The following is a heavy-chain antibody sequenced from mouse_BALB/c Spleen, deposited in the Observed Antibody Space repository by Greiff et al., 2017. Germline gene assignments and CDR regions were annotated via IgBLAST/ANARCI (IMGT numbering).Heavy chain of an antibody. CDR2: INPGSGGT. J-gene: IGHJ2*01. V-gene: IGHV1-54*03. Sequence: QVQLKESGAELVRPGTSVKVSCKASGYAFTNYLIEWVKQRPGQGLEWIGVINPGSGGTNYNEKFKGKATLTADKSSSTAYMQLSSLTSDYSAVYFCARLTGTDYFDYWGQGTTLTVSS. D-gene: IGHD4-1*01. CDR1: GYAFTNYL. CDR3: ARLTGTDYFDY.